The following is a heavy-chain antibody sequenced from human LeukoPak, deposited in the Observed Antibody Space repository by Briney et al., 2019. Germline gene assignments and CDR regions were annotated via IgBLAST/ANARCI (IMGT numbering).Heavy chain of an antibody. CDR1: GGSISSYY. CDR2: IYYSGST. J-gene: IGHJ3*02. D-gene: IGHD6-13*01. CDR3: ARAGSIAAAGMQGAFDI. V-gene: IGHV4-59*01. Sequence: PSETLSLTCTVSGGSISSYYWSWIRQPPGKGLEWIGYIYYSGSTNYNPSLKSRVTISVDTSKSQFSLKLSSVTAADTAVYYCARAGSIAAAGMQGAFDIWGQGTMVTVSS.